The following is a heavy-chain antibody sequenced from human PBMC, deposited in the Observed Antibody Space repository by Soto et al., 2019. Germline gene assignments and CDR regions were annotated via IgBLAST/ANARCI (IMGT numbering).Heavy chain of an antibody. CDR3: ARRIALSTFDY. CDR1: GVTFSNSA. CDR2: IIPTFGPA. D-gene: IGHD2-21*01. Sequence: QVQLVQSGAEVKKPGSSVKVSCKASGVTFSNSAINWVRQAPGQGLEWMGGIIPTFGPATYAQKFQGRVTITADESTSTVYMEVNSVRSEDTALYYCARRIALSTFDYWGQGTLVTVSS. V-gene: IGHV1-69*01. J-gene: IGHJ4*02.